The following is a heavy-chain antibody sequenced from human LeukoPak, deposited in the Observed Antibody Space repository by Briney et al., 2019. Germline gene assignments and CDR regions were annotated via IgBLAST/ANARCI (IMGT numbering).Heavy chain of an antibody. CDR3: AHRGQYQLLYTFDY. CDR2: IYWNDDK. Sequence: TLSLTCTVSGGSIRSYYWSWIRQPPGKAPEWLALIYWNDDKRYSPSLKSRLTITKDTSKNQVVLTMTNMDPVDTATYYCAHRGQYQLLYTFDYWGQGTLVTVSS. V-gene: IGHV2-5*01. CDR1: GGSIRSYYW. J-gene: IGHJ4*02. D-gene: IGHD2-2*02.